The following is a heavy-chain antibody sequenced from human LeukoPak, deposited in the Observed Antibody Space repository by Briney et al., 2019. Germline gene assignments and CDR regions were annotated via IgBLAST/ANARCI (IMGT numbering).Heavy chain of an antibody. CDR1: GGSISSSSYY. CDR2: IYYSGST. J-gene: IGHJ4*02. D-gene: IGHD3-10*01. V-gene: IGHV4-39*01. CDR3: AEGTKSFFDY. Sequence: PSETLSLTCTVSGGSISSSSYYWAWIRQPPGKGLEWIGSIYYSGSTYYTPSLKSRVTISVDTSKNPFSLKLSSVTAADTAVYYCAEGTKSFFDYWGQGTLVTVSS.